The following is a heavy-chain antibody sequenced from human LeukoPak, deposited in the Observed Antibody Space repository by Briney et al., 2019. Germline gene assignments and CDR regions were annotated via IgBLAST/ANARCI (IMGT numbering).Heavy chain of an antibody. CDR1: GGSISNYY. Sequence: SETLSLTCTVSGGSISNYYWSWIRQPAGKGLEWIGRIYTSGSTNYNPSLKSRVTMSVDTSKNQFSLKQSSVTAADTAVYYCARERSSPVYYYYYYMDVWGKGTTVTVSS. D-gene: IGHD6-6*01. CDR3: ARERSSPVYYYYYYMDV. J-gene: IGHJ6*03. CDR2: IYTSGST. V-gene: IGHV4-4*07.